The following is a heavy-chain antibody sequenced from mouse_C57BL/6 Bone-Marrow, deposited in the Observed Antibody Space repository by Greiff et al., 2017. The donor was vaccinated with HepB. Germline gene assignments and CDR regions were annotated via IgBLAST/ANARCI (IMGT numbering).Heavy chain of an antibody. CDR1: GFSLTSYG. Sequence: QVQLKQSGPGLVQPSQSLSITCTVSGFSLTSYGVHWVRQSPGKGLEWLGVIWSGGSTNYNAAFISRLTISKDKSNRQVFFKMNSLQADDTAIYYCAISTGDYCAMDYWGQGTSVTVSS. J-gene: IGHJ4*01. CDR2: IWSGGST. CDR3: AISTGDYCAMDY. D-gene: IGHD4-1*02. V-gene: IGHV2-2*01.